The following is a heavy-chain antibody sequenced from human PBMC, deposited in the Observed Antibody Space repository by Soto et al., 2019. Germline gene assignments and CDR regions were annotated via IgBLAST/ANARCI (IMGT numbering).Heavy chain of an antibody. CDR1: GFTFSSYA. V-gene: IGHV3-30-3*01. CDR3: ARAILAVAWYFDY. CDR2: ISYDGSNK. D-gene: IGHD6-19*01. J-gene: IGHJ4*02. Sequence: GGSLRLSCAASGFTFSSYAMHWVRQAPGKGLEWVAVISYDGSNKYYADSVKGRFTISRDNSKNTLYLQMNSLRAEDTAVYYCARAILAVAWYFDYWGQGTLVTVSS.